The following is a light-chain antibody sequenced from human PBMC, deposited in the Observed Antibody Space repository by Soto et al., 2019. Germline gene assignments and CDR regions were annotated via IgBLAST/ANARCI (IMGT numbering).Light chain of an antibody. CDR3: QQYNNWPGLT. Sequence: EIVMTQSPATLSVSPGERATLSCRASQSVSSNLAWYQQKPDQAPRLLIYGASTRATGIPARFSGSGSGTEFTLTISSLQSEDFAVYYCQQYNNWPGLTFGGGTKVEIK. V-gene: IGKV3-15*01. CDR2: GAS. J-gene: IGKJ4*01. CDR1: QSVSSN.